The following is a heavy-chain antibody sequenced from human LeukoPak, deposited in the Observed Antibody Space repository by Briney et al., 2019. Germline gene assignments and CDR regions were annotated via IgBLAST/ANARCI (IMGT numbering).Heavy chain of an antibody. Sequence: GGSLRLSCAASGFTFTNSALSWVRQAPGKGLQWVSDISGSGGSTYYADSVKGRFTISRDNSKNTLYLQVNSLRADDTAVYYCAKDQGWELPDNAFDIWGQGTMVTVSS. J-gene: IGHJ3*02. CDR1: GFTFTNSA. CDR3: AKDQGWELPDNAFDI. V-gene: IGHV3-23*01. D-gene: IGHD1-26*01. CDR2: ISGSGGST.